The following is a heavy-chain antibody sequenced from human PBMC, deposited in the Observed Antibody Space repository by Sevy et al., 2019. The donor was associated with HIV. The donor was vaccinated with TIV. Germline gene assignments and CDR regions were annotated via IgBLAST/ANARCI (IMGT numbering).Heavy chain of an antibody. J-gene: IGHJ4*02. V-gene: IGHV4-39*01. D-gene: IGHD3-10*01. CDR1: GGSISSSSYY. CDR2: IYYSGST. Sequence: SETLSLTCTVSGGSISSSSYYWGWIRQPPGKGLEWIGSIYYSGSTYYNPSLKSRVTISVDTSKNQFSLKLSSVTAADTAVYYCAGGVRGVIWYFDYWGQGTLVTVSS. CDR3: AGGVRGVIWYFDY.